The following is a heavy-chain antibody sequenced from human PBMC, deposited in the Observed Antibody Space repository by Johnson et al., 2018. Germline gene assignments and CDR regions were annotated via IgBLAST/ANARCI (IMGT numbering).Heavy chain of an antibody. CDR3: VKDKFGFYDGNDAFDI. Sequence: VQLVQSGGGLVQPGRSLRLSCAASGFSLAEYGMHWVRQAPGKGLEWVSGLRWNSNNIGYAGSVKGRCTISRDNAKNSLYLQMNRLRAEDTALYYCVKDKFGFYDGNDAFDIWGQGTMVTVSS. CDR1: GFSLAEYG. D-gene: IGHD2/OR15-2a*01. CDR2: LRWNSNNI. V-gene: IGHV3-9*01. J-gene: IGHJ3*02.